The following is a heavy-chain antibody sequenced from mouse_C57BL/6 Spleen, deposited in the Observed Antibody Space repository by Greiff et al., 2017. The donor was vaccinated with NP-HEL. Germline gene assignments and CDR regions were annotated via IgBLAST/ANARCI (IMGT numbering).Heavy chain of an antibody. CDR1: GYTFTSYG. V-gene: IGHV1-81*01. D-gene: IGHD1-1*01. J-gene: IGHJ1*03. CDR3: ALPEGSSYGYFDV. CDR2: VYPRSGNT. Sequence: VQLQQSGAELARPGASVKLSCKASGYTFTSYGLSWVKQRTGQGLEWIGEVYPRSGNTYYHEKFKGKATLTADKSSSPAYLELRSLTSEDSAVYFCALPEGSSYGYFDVWGTGTTVTVSS.